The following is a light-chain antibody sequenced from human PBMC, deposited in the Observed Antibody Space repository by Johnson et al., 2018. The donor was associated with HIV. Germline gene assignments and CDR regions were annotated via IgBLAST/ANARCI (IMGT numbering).Light chain of an antibody. CDR1: SSNIGNNY. Sequence: QSVLTQPPSVSAAPGQKVTISCSGSSSNIGNNYVSWYQQLPGTAPKLLIYEKNKRPSGIPDRFSASKSGTSATLDITGLQTGDEADYYCGTWDSSLGAHYVFGSGT. J-gene: IGLJ1*01. CDR3: GTWDSSLGAHYV. CDR2: EKN. V-gene: IGLV1-51*02.